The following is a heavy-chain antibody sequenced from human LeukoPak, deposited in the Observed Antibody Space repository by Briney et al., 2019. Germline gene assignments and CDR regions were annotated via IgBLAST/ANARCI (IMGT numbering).Heavy chain of an antibody. CDR1: GYTFTGYY. CDR2: INPNSGGT. Sequence: ASVKVSCKASGYTFTGYYMHWVRQAPGQGLEWMGWINPNSGGTNYAQKFQGRVTMTRDTSISTAYMELSRLRSDDTAVYYCARDPPGAAAGPLEYNWFDPWGQGTLVTVSS. D-gene: IGHD6-13*01. CDR3: ARDPPGAAAGPLEYNWFDP. V-gene: IGHV1-2*02. J-gene: IGHJ5*02.